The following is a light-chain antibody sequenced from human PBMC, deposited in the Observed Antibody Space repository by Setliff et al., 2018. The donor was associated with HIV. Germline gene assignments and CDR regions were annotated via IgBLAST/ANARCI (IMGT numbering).Light chain of an antibody. J-gene: IGLJ1*01. CDR3: CSYAGSSTYV. V-gene: IGLV2-23*02. Sequence: QSALTQPASVSGSPGQSITISCTGTSSDVGSYNLVSWYQQHPGKAPKLMIYEVNKRPSGVSYRFSGSKSGNTAPLTISGLQAEDEADYYCCSYAGSSTYVFGTGTKSPS. CDR2: EVN. CDR1: SSDVGSYNL.